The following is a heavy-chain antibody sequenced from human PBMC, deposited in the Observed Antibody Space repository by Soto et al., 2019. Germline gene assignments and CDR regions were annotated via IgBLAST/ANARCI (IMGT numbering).Heavy chain of an antibody. D-gene: IGHD2-21*01. V-gene: IGHV3-73*01. Sequence: EVQLVESGGGLVQPGGSLKLSCAASGVTFRGSAMHWVRQASGKGLEWVGRIRSKANNYATAYAAPVKGRFTISRDDSKNTAYLQMNSLKTEDTAVYYCMSLVVVIATAPYLDVWGKGTAVTVSS. CDR3: MSLVVVIATAPYLDV. CDR1: GVTFRGSA. J-gene: IGHJ6*03. CDR2: IRSKANNYAT.